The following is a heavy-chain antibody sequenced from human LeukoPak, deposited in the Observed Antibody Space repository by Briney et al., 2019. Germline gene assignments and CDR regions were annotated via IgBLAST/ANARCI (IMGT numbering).Heavy chain of an antibody. CDR3: AKDIGLTMGGLFYYYWSGYGPGG. D-gene: IGHD3-3*01. CDR1: GFIFNDYV. CDR2: ISADGTTT. Sequence: AGGSLRLSCVASGFIFNDYVMSWGRQAPGKGLEWVSLISADGTTTYYADSVRGRFTISRDNSKNALDLQMNSLTVEDTALYYCAKDIGLTMGGLFYYYWSGYGPGGWGKGTTITVSS. J-gene: IGHJ6*04. V-gene: IGHV3-43*02.